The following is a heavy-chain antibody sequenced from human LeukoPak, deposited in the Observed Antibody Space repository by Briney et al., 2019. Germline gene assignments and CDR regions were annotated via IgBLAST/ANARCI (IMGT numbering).Heavy chain of an antibody. CDR1: GGTFISYA. CDR2: IIPIFGTA. D-gene: IGHD2-2*01. V-gene: IGHV1-69*13. CDR3: ARVVVVVPAAIAYYYYYYGMDV. Sequence: SVKVSCKASGGTFISYAISWVRQAPGQGLEWMGGIIPIFGTANYAQKFQGRVMITADESTSTAYMELSSLRSEDTAVYYCARVVVVVPAAIAYYYYYYGMDVWGQGTTVTVSS. J-gene: IGHJ6*02.